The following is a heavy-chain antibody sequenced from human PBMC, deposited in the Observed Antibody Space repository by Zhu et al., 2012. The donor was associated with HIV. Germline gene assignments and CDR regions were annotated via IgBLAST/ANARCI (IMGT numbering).Heavy chain of an antibody. J-gene: IGHJ2*01. CDR3: ARDLAVAGMWYLDL. CDR1: GGSISTYY. Sequence: QVQLQESGPGLVEPSETLSLICSVSGGSISTYYWSWIRQPPGKGLEWIGYVYYSGSTNYNPSLKSRVTILVDTSKNQFSLKMSSVTAADTAVYYCARDLAVAGMWYLDLWGRGTLVTVSS. CDR2: VYYSGST. V-gene: IGHV4-59*01. D-gene: IGHD6-19*01.